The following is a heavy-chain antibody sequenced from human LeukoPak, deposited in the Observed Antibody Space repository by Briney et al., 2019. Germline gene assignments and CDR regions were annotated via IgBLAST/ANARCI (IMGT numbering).Heavy chain of an antibody. D-gene: IGHD3-3*01. CDR3: ASSGHDTYYDLWSGYYGAYYYGMDV. Sequence: SETLSLTCTVSGGSISSYYWSWIRQPPGKGLEWIGYIYYSGSTNYNPSLKSRVTISVDTSKNQFSLKLSSVTAADTAVYYCASSGHDTYYDLWSGYYGAYYYGMDVWGQGTTVTVSS. CDR1: GGSISSYY. J-gene: IGHJ6*02. V-gene: IGHV4-59*01. CDR2: IYYSGST.